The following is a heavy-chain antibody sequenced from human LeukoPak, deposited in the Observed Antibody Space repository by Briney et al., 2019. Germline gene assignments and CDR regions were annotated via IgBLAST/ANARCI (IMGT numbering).Heavy chain of an antibody. V-gene: IGHV4-61*02. J-gene: IGHJ5*02. CDR1: GGSISSATYY. CDR2: IYTGGST. D-gene: IGHD2-15*01. CDR3: AILNNAPLGYCSGSSCYRNWFDP. Sequence: PSETLSLTCTVSGGSISSATYYWSWIRQPAGKGLEWIGRIYTGGSTNYNPSLKSRVTISVDTSKNQFSLKLSSVTAADTAVYYCAILNNAPLGYCSGSSCYRNWFDPWGQGTLVTVSS.